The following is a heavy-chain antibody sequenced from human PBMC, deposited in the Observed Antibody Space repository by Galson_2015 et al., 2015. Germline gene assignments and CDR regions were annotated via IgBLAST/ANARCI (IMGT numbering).Heavy chain of an antibody. J-gene: IGHJ4*02. Sequence: SVKVSCKVSGYTLTELSMHWVRQAPGQGLEWMGGIIPIFGTANYAQKFQGRVTITADKSTSTAYMELSSLRSEDTAVYYCARDGLGTAFDYWGQGTLVTVSS. V-gene: IGHV1-69*06. CDR1: GYTLTELS. CDR2: IIPIFGTA. CDR3: ARDGLGTAFDY. D-gene: IGHD1-1*01.